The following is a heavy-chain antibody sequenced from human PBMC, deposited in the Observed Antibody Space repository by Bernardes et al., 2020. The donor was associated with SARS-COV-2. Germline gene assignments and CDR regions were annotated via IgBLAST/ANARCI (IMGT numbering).Heavy chain of an antibody. CDR1: GFTFDDFA. CDR2: ISWNSGSI. J-gene: IGHJ4*02. D-gene: IGHD6-19*01. V-gene: IGHV3-9*01. Sequence: SLRLSRAASGFTFDDFALHWVRHSPGKGLEWVSGISWNSGSIGYAASVKGRFTISRDNAKNSLYLQMNSLRPDDTALYYCAKDYETGELGIAVEGYCGHWGQGTLVTVAS. CDR3: AKDYETGELGIAVEGYCGH.